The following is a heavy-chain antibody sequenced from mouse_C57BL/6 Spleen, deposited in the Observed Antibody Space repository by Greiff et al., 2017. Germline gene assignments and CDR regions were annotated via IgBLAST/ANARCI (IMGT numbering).Heavy chain of an antibody. D-gene: IGHD2-4*01. CDR2: IDPSDSET. CDR1: GYTFTSYW. V-gene: IGHV1-52*01. CDR3: ARGDDYDLYYAMDY. Sequence: QVQLQQPGAELVRPGSSVKLSCKASGYTFTSYWMHWVKQRPIQGLEWIGNIDPSDSETHYNQKFKDKATLTVDKSSSTAYMQLSSLTSEDSAVYYCARGDDYDLYYAMDYWGQGTSVTVSS. J-gene: IGHJ4*01.